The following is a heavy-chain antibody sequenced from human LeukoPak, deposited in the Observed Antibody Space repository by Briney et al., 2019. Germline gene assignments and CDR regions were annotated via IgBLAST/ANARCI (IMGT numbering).Heavy chain of an antibody. CDR2: INPSGGST. CDR3: ARSWFDP. J-gene: IGHJ5*02. CDR1: GYTFTSYY. Sequence: ASVKVSCKASGYTFTSYYMHWVRQAPGQGLEWMGIINPSGGSTSYAQKFQGRVTMTRNTSISTAYMELSSLRSEGTAVYYCARSWFDPWGQGTLVTVSS. V-gene: IGHV1-46*01.